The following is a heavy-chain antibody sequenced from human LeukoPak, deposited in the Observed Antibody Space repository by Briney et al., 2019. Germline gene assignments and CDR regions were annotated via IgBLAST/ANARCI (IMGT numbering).Heavy chain of an antibody. V-gene: IGHV3-23*01. CDR1: GFTFSGYA. D-gene: IGHD6-19*01. Sequence: GGSLRLSCAASGFTFSGYAMSWVRQAPGKGLEWVSAISGSGGSTYYADSVKGRFTISRDNSKNTLYLQMNSLRAEDTAVYYCAKDIAVAGYYFDYWGQGTLVTVSS. J-gene: IGHJ4*02. CDR2: ISGSGGST. CDR3: AKDIAVAGYYFDY.